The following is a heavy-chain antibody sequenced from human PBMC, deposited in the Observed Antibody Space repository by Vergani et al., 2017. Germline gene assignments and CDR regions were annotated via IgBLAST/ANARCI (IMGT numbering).Heavy chain of an antibody. CDR2: IITFFGTT. Sequence: QVQLVQSGAEVKKPGSSVKVSCKASGGPFKNSDFSWVRQVPGQGLEWMGRIITFFGTTDYAQKFQGRFTIIADEVTKTVDMQLSNLRSEDTAVYYCARVIVGCSRTNCFADHWGQGTLVTVSS. D-gene: IGHD2-2*01. J-gene: IGHJ4*02. CDR1: GGPFKNSD. CDR3: ARVIVGCSRTNCFADH. V-gene: IGHV1-69*13.